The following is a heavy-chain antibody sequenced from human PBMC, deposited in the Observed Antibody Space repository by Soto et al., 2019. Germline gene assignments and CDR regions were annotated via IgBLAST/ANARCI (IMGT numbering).Heavy chain of an antibody. J-gene: IGHJ4*02. Sequence: ELQLVACGGGLVQPGGCLRLSCAASGVTVSNNYVRWVRQAPGKGLEWVSLIFSNGDTRYADSVKGRFTISRDSSSHTLYLQMNSLRVEDTAVYYCARAGTYNWVGGQGIHVTVSS. CDR2: IFSNGDT. CDR1: GVTVSNNY. CDR3: ARAGTYNWV. D-gene: IGHD1-1*01. V-gene: IGHV3-66*01.